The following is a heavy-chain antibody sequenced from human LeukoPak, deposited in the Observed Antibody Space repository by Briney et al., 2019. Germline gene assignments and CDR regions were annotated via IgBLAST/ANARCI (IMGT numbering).Heavy chain of an antibody. J-gene: IGHJ4*02. Sequence: PGGSLRLSCAASGFTFSSYAMSWVRQAPGKGLEWVSAISGSGGSTYYADSVKGRFTISRDNSKNTLYLQMTSLRAEDTAVYYCAKTIYYDSSGPFDYWGQGTLVTVPS. CDR2: ISGSGGST. CDR1: GFTFSSYA. D-gene: IGHD3-22*01. CDR3: AKTIYYDSSGPFDY. V-gene: IGHV3-23*01.